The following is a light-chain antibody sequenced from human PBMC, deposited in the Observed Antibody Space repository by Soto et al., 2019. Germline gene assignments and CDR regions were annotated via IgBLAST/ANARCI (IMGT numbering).Light chain of an antibody. CDR3: QQYDTYSRP. CDR1: QSISNW. J-gene: IGKJ1*01. V-gene: IGKV1-5*01. Sequence: IQMSQSPSTLSASVGDRVTISCRASQSISNWLAWYQQKPGKAPKLLMSDASSLERGVPSRFSGSGSGTEFTLTISSLQPDDFATYYCQQYDTYSRPFGQGTKVDI. CDR2: DAS.